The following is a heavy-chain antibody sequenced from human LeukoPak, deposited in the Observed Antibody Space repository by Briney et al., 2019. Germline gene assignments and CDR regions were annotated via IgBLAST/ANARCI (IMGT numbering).Heavy chain of an antibody. V-gene: IGHV4-59*08. CDR3: ARRTTVTPFGY. J-gene: IGHJ4*02. CDR2: IYYSGST. Sequence: PSETLSLTCTVSGGSISSYYWSWIRQPPGKGLEWIGYIYYSGSTNYNPSLKSRVTISVDTSKNQFSLKLSSVTAADTAVYYCARRTTVTPFGYWGQGTLVTVSS. D-gene: IGHD4-17*01. CDR1: GGSISSYY.